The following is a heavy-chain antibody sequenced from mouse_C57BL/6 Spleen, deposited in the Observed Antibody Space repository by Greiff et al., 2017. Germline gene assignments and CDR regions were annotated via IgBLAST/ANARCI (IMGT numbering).Heavy chain of an antibody. CDR3: ARTTAQATGAMDY. V-gene: IGHV1-50*01. J-gene: IGHJ4*01. CDR2: IDPSDSYT. CDR1: GYTFTSYW. Sequence: VQLQQSGAELVKPGASVKLSCKASGYTFTSYWMQWVKQRPGQGLEWIGEIDPSDSYTNYNQKFKGKATLTVDTSSSTAYMQLSSLTSEDSAVYYCARTTAQATGAMDYWGQGTSVTVSS. D-gene: IGHD3-2*02.